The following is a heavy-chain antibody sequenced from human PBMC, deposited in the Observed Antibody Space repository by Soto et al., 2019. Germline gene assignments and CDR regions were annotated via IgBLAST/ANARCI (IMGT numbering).Heavy chain of an antibody. CDR1: GFSCSDYS. V-gene: IGHV3-21*01. CDR2: NSGSSGLL. CDR3: ARDDRSSYY. J-gene: IGHJ4*02. Sequence: EVQLVESGGGLVQPGGSLRLSCAASGFSCSDYSMNWVLQAPGKGLGWVSSNSGSSGLLYYADSVRGRFTIYRDNTSKSLDLEMSSRRGEDTSVYDCARDDRSSYYWGQGTLVTVSS.